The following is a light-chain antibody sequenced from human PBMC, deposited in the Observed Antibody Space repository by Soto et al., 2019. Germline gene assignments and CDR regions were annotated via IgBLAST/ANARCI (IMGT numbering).Light chain of an antibody. CDR3: QQYGISPSWT. Sequence: EIVMTQSPVTLSVSPGERATLSCRASQSVSNNYLAWYQQKPGQAPRLLIYGASRRATGIPDRFSGSGSGTDFTLTISRLEPEDFAVYYCQQYGISPSWTFGQGTKVDIK. J-gene: IGKJ1*01. CDR1: QSVSNNY. V-gene: IGKV3-20*01. CDR2: GAS.